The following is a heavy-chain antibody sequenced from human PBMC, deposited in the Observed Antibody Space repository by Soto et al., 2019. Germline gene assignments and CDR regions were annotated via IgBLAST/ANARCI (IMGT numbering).Heavy chain of an antibody. CDR1: GFSLTTSGVG. CDR2: IYWDDDK. J-gene: IGHJ4*02. D-gene: IGHD3-3*01. CDR3: AHRVLRTVFGLVTTTAIYFDF. V-gene: IGHV2-5*02. Sequence: QITLKESGPTVVKPTETLTLTCTFSGFSLTTSGVGVGWVRQSPGKAPEWLALIYWDDDKRYSTSLKSRLTITKDTSQNQVVLTMATVDPADTATYYCAHRVLRTVFGLVTTTAIYFDFWGQGTPVVVSS.